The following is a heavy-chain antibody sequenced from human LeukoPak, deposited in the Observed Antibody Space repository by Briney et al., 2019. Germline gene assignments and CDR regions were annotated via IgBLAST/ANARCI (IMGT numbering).Heavy chain of an antibody. V-gene: IGHV4-31*03. CDR1: GGSISSGGYY. CDR2: IYYSGST. Sequence: PPETLSLTCTVSGGSISSGGYYWSWIRQHPGKGLEWIGYIYYSGSTYYNPSLKSRVTISVDTSKNQFSLKLSSVTAADTAVYYCARGGGYSYGYFDYWGQGTLVTVSS. CDR3: ARGGGYSYGYFDY. D-gene: IGHD5-18*01. J-gene: IGHJ4*02.